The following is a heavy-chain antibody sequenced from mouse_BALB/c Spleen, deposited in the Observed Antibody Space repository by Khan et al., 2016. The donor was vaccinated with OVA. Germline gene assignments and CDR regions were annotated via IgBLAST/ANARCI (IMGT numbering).Heavy chain of an antibody. CDR2: ISTGGHYT. CDR1: GFTFSTYG. J-gene: IGHJ3*01. Sequence: EVELVESGGDLVEPGGSLKLSCAASGFTFSTYGMSWVRQTPDKRLEWVATISTGGHYTYYPDSVRGRFTISRDNAKNTLYLQMTSLKSEDTAMFYCARLAYCYDREGFAYWGQGTLVTVSA. D-gene: IGHD1-1*01. V-gene: IGHV5-6*01. CDR3: ARLAYCYDREGFAY.